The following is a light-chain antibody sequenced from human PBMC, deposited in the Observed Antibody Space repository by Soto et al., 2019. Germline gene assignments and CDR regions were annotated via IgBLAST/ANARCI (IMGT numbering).Light chain of an antibody. J-gene: IGKJ1*01. CDR1: HTLVDSDGNTF. Sequence: DVVMTQSPLSLPVTLGQPASISCRSSHTLVDSDGNTFFNWYHQRPGQSPRRLIYKVSNRDSGVPDRFSGSESGTDFTLKISRVEAEDVGVYYCMQGTRWPWTFGQGTKVEIK. CDR3: MQGTRWPWT. V-gene: IGKV2-30*01. CDR2: KVS.